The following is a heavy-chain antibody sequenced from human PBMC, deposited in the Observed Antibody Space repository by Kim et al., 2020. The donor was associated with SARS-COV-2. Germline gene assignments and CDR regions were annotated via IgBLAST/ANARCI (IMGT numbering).Heavy chain of an antibody. CDR2: INPNSGGT. CDR1: GYTFTGYY. V-gene: IGHV1-2*04. CDR3: ARDREAAAGTSLPPQNIKHWYFDL. Sequence: ASVKVSCKASGYTFTGYYMHWVRQAPGQGLEWMGWINPNSGGTNYAQKFQGWVTMTRDTSISTAYMELSRLRSDDTAVYYCARDREAAAGTSLPPQNIKHWYFDLWGRGTLVTVSS. D-gene: IGHD6-13*01. J-gene: IGHJ2*01.